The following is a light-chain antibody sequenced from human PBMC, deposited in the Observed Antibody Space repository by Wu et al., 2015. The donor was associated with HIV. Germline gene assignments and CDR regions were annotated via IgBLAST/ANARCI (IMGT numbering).Light chain of an antibody. CDR1: QDISRW. Sequence: DIQMTQSPSSVSASVGDRVTITCRASQDISRWLAWYQQKPGKAPKLLIYAASILQTGVPSRFSGSASGTDFALTITSLQPEDFAVYYCQQANSFPNTFGQGTKLE. V-gene: IGKV1-12*01. J-gene: IGKJ2*01. CDR2: AAS. CDR3: QQANSFPNT.